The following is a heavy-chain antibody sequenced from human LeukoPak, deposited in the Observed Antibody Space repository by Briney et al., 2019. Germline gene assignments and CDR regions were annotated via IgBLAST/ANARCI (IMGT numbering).Heavy chain of an antibody. CDR1: GGSISSYY. V-gene: IGHV4-59*01. J-gene: IGHJ6*02. CDR2: IYYSGST. CDR3: ARVSGYYDSSGYYNYYGMDV. D-gene: IGHD3-22*01. Sequence: SETLTLTCTVSGGSISSYYWSWIRQPPGKGLEWIGYIYYSGSTNYNPSLKSRVTISVDTSKNQFSLKLGSVTAADTAVYYCARVSGYYDSSGYYNYYGMDVWGQGTTVTVSS.